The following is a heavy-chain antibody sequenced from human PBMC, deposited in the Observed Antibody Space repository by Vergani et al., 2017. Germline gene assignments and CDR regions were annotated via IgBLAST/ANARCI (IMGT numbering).Heavy chain of an antibody. D-gene: IGHD2-21*01. J-gene: IGHJ4*02. Sequence: EVQLVESGGGLVQPGGSLRLSCAASGFTFSRHWMHWVRQAPGKGREWVASISGSSSYEFYRDSVEGPFTITRDNAKKSVYLQMNILRAEDTAMYFCAGGLWDCTHIRCSPPSYWGQGTQVTVSS. CDR3: AGGLWDCTHIRCSPPSY. CDR2: ISGSSSYE. V-gene: IGHV3-21*01. CDR1: GFTFSRHW.